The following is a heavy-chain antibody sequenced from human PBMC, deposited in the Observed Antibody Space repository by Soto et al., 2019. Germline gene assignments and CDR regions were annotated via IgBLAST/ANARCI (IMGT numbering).Heavy chain of an antibody. D-gene: IGHD3-10*01. CDR3: ARASLRFGELYPIDP. J-gene: IGHJ5*02. CDR1: GGTFSSYT. Sequence: SVKVSCKASGGTFSSYTISWVRQAPGQGLEWMGRITPILGIANYAQKFQGRVTITADKSTSTAYMELSSLRSEDTAVYYCARASLRFGELYPIDPWGQGTLVTVSS. CDR2: ITPILGIA. V-gene: IGHV1-69*02.